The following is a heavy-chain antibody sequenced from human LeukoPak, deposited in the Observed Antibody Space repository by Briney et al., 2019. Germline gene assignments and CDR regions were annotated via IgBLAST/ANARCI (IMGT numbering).Heavy chain of an antibody. CDR3: AKHLSRSKLYDAFDI. D-gene: IGHD1-26*01. Sequence: PGGSLRLSCAASGFTFSSYGMHWVRQAPGKGLEWVAFIRYDGSNKYYADSVKGRFTISRDNSKNTLYLQMNSLRAEDTAVYYCAKHLSRSKLYDAFDIWGQGTMVTVSS. J-gene: IGHJ3*02. V-gene: IGHV3-30*02. CDR1: GFTFSSYG. CDR2: IRYDGSNK.